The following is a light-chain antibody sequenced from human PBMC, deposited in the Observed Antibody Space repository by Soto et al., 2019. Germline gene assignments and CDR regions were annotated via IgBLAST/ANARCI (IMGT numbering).Light chain of an antibody. Sequence: QSVLTQPASVSGSPGQSITISCTGTSGDIGSYNRVSWYQQHPGKAPKLIIYDNNKRPLAIPDRFSGSKSGTSATLGITGLQTGDEADYFCGTWDSSLSGVVFGGGTKVTVL. CDR1: SGDIGSYNR. CDR3: GTWDSSLSGVV. V-gene: IGLV1-51*01. J-gene: IGLJ2*01. CDR2: DNN.